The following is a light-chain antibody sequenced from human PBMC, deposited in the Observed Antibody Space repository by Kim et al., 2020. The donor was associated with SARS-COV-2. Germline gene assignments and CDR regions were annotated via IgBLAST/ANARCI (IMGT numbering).Light chain of an antibody. J-gene: IGLJ3*02. CDR3: QSHDSTLSGWV. Sequence: RVTIPCTGSSSNIGAGYDVHWYQQLPGRAPKLLIYANTNRPSGVPDRFSGSKSGTSASLAITGLQAEDEADYYCQSHDSTLSGWVFAGGTKLTVL. V-gene: IGLV1-40*01. CDR2: ANT. CDR1: SSNIGAGYD.